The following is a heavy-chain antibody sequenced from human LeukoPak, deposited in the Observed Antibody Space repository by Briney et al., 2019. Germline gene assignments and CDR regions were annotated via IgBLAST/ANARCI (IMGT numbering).Heavy chain of an antibody. CDR3: ARRDYYYYGMDV. Sequence: PSETLSLTCTVSGGSISSYYWSWIRQPPGKGLEWIGYIYYSGSTNYNPSLKSRVTISVDTSKNQFSLKLSSVTAADTAVYYCARRDYYYYGMDVWGQGTTVAVSS. V-gene: IGHV4-59*08. CDR1: GGSISSYY. J-gene: IGHJ6*02. CDR2: IYYSGST.